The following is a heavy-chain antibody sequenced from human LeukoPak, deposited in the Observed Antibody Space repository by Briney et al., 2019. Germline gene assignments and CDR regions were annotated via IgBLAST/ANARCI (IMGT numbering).Heavy chain of an antibody. CDR2: INPSGGST. CDR3: ARGAYYYDSSGYLYAHY. D-gene: IGHD3-22*01. Sequence: ASVKVSCKASGYTFIGHYIHWVRQAPGQGLEWMGIINPSGGSTSYAQKFQGRVTMTRDTSTSTVYMELSSLRSEDTAVYYCARGAYYYDSSGYLYAHYWGQGTLVTVSS. CDR1: GYTFIGHY. V-gene: IGHV1-46*01. J-gene: IGHJ4*02.